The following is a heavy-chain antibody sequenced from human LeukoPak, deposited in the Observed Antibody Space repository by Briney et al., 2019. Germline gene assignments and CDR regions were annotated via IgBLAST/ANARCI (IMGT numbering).Heavy chain of an antibody. J-gene: IGHJ5*02. Sequence: ASVKVSCKASGYTFTSYGISWVRQAPGQGLEWMGWISAYNGNTNYAQKLQGRVTMTTDTSTSTAYMELSSLRSEDTAVYYCARALRSGFGELNWFDPWGQGTLVTVSS. D-gene: IGHD3-10*01. CDR3: ARALRSGFGELNWFDP. V-gene: IGHV1-18*01. CDR2: ISAYNGNT. CDR1: GYTFTSYG.